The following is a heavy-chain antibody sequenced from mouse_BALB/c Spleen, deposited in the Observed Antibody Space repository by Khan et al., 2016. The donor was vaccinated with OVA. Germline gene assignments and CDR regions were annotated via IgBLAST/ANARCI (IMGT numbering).Heavy chain of an antibody. CDR2: INPSNGYT. V-gene: IGHV1-4*01. Sequence: QVQLQQSGAELARPGASVKMSCKASGYTFTSYTIPWIKKRPGQGLEWIGYINPSNGYTNYNQKFKDKATLTTDKSSTTAYLQLSSLTSDDSAVYNCVRDGAYHRNDGWFAYWGQGTLVTVSA. CDR3: VRDGAYHRNDGWFAY. CDR1: GYTFTSYT. J-gene: IGHJ3*01. D-gene: IGHD2-14*01.